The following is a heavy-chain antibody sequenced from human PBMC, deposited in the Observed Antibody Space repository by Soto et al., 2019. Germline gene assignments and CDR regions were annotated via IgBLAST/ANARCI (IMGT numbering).Heavy chain of an antibody. CDR2: IYYSGST. CDR3: ARLPTGTTSLDY. V-gene: IGHV4-30-4*01. Sequence: QVQLQESGPGLVKPSQTLSLTCTVSGGSISSGDYYWSWIRQPPGKGLEWIGYIYYSGSTYYNPSHKSRFNISVDTSKNQFSLKLSSVTAADTAVYYCARLPTGTTSLDYWGQGTLVTVSS. D-gene: IGHD1-7*01. J-gene: IGHJ4*02. CDR1: GGSISSGDYY.